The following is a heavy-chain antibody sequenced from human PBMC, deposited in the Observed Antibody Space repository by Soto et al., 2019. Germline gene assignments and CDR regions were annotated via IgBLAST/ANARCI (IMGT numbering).Heavy chain of an antibody. CDR2: IYYSGST. V-gene: IGHV4-61*01. Sequence: QVQLQESGPGLVKPSETLSLTCTVSGGSVSSGSYYWSWIRQPPGKGLEWIGYIYYSGSTNYNPPLKTRVTISVATSKNQFSLKLSSVTAADTAVYYCAREVADTAIEYYYYGMDVWGQGTTVTVSS. CDR1: GGSVSSGSYY. CDR3: AREVADTAIEYYYYGMDV. J-gene: IGHJ6*02. D-gene: IGHD5-18*01.